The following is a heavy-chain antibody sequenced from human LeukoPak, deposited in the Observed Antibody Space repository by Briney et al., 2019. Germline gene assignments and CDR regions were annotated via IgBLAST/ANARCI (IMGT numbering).Heavy chain of an antibody. J-gene: IGHJ3*02. Sequence: PSETLSLTCTVSGGSISSYYWSWIRQPPGKGLEWIGYIYYSGSTNYNPSLKSRVTISVDTSKNQFSLKLSSVTAADTAVYYCARRNRNNWNKSAFDIWGQGTMVTVSS. V-gene: IGHV4-59*01. D-gene: IGHD1-1*01. CDR3: ARRNRNNWNKSAFDI. CDR1: GGSISSYY. CDR2: IYYSGST.